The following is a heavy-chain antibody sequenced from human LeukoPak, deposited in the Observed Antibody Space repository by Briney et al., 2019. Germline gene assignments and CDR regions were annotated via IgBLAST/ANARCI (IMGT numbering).Heavy chain of an antibody. V-gene: IGHV3-66*01. CDR3: ARDLADSSGWYKPFDY. CDR1: GFTFSSNY. Sequence: GGSLRLSCAASGFTFSSNYMSWVRQAPGKGLEWVSVIYSGGSTYYADSVKGRFTISRDNSKNTLYLQMNSLRAEDTAVYCCARDLADSSGWYKPFDYWGQGTLVTVSS. D-gene: IGHD6-19*01. CDR2: IYSGGST. J-gene: IGHJ4*02.